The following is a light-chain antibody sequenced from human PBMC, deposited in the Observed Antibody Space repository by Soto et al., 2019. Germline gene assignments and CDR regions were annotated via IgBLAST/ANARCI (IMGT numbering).Light chain of an antibody. J-gene: IGKJ4*01. CDR1: QSVASN. CDR3: HHYNNWPHT. V-gene: IGKV3-15*01. CDR2: GAS. Sequence: DIVMTQSPAALSVSPGERATLSCWASQSVASNLAWYQQRPGQAPRLLIYGASTRATGVPVRFSGSGSGTEFTLTISSLQSEDFAVYYCHHYNNWPHTFGGGTKVEIK.